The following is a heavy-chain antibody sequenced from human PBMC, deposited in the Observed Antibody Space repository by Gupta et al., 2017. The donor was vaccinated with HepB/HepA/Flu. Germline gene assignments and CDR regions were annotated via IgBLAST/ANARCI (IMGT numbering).Heavy chain of an antibody. Sequence: EVQLVESGGGVLMPGGSLSLSCAAAGFTFSAYSLNWVRQAPGKGLEWLSSINPGSNYIFYADSVKGRFTISRDNAKNSLFLHMNSLSPEDTAIYYCARDVNWDVDYWGQGTLVTVSS. CDR3: ARDVNWDVDY. CDR1: GFTFSAYS. J-gene: IGHJ4*02. CDR2: INPGSNYI. D-gene: IGHD1-26*01. V-gene: IGHV3-21*01.